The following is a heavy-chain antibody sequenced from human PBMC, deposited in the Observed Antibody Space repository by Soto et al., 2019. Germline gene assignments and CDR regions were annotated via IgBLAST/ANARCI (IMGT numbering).Heavy chain of an antibody. CDR3: AREGELTALEI. Sequence: GRSLRLSWAASGFIFSSYGMHWVRQAPGKGLEWVAVIWYDGSKKYYADSVKGRFTISRDNSNNSFYLEINSLRGEDTGVYYCAREGELTALEIWCEGTTVTVS. V-gene: IGHV3-33*08. CDR1: GFIFSSYG. J-gene: IGHJ3*02. CDR2: IWYDGSKK. D-gene: IGHD3-10*01.